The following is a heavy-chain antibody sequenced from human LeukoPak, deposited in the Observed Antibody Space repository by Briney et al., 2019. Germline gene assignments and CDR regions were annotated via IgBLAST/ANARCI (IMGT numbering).Heavy chain of an antibody. Sequence: GGSLRLSCAASGFTFSSYWMHWVRQAPGNGLVWVSRINSDGSSTSYADSVKGRFTIARDNAKNTLYLQMNSLRAEETAVYYCARDRDIVVVPAAIFSGPYYYYYGMDVWGKGTTVTVSS. CDR2: INSDGSST. V-gene: IGHV3-74*01. J-gene: IGHJ6*04. CDR1: GFTFSSYW. D-gene: IGHD2-2*01. CDR3: ARDRDIVVVPAAIFSGPYYYYYGMDV.